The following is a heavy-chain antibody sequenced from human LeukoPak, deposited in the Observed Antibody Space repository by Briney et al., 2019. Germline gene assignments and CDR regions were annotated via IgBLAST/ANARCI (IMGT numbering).Heavy chain of an antibody. D-gene: IGHD3-9*01. Sequence: SETLSLTCTVAGGSISSSSYYWGWIRQPPGKGLEWIGSIYYSGSTYYNPSLKSRVTISVDTSKNQFSLKLSSVTAADTAVYYCARQYDILTGFDYWGQGTLVTVSS. CDR2: IYYSGST. CDR1: GGSISSSSYY. J-gene: IGHJ4*02. CDR3: ARQYDILTGFDY. V-gene: IGHV4-39*01.